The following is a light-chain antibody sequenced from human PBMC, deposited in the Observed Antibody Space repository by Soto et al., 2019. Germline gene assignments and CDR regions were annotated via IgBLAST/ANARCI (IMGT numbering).Light chain of an antibody. Sequence: EIVLTQSPATLSVSPGERATLSCRASQSVGSDLVWYQRKPGQAPRLLIYDASNRATGIPARFSGSGSGTDFTLTISSLEPEDFAVYYCQQRSNWPTFGGGTKVDIK. V-gene: IGKV3-11*01. CDR3: QQRSNWPT. CDR2: DAS. CDR1: QSVGSD. J-gene: IGKJ4*01.